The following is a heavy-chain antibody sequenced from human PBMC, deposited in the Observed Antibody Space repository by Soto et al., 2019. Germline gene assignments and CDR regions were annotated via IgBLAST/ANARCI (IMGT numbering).Heavy chain of an antibody. D-gene: IGHD3-9*01. CDR3: TRAVLLRHSDWCFDS. J-gene: IGHJ4*02. CDR2: IRSKPYDGTT. CDR1: GFTFGDYA. V-gene: IGHV3-49*03. Sequence: EILLVESGGGLVQPGRSLRLSCTASGFTFGDYALSWFRQAPGKGLEWIGFIRSKPYDGTTEYAASVKGRFTISRDDSKSIAYLQVNSLKTEDTAVYYCTRAVLLRHSDWCFDSWGQRAQVTVSS.